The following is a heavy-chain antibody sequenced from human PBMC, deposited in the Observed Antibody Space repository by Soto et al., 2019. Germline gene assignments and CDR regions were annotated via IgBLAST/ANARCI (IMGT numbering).Heavy chain of an antibody. J-gene: IGHJ4*02. CDR2: ISYTGST. D-gene: IGHD1-1*01. V-gene: IGHV4-59*08. CDR3: ARHYPIGNNWNYFDY. Sequence: PPETLSLTCSVSGGSISSYYWGWIRQPPGKGLEWIGYISYTGSTDYSPSLKSRVTISVDTSKNQFSLKVRSVTAADTAIYFCARHYPIGNNWNYFDYWGRGTLVTVSS. CDR1: GGSISSYY.